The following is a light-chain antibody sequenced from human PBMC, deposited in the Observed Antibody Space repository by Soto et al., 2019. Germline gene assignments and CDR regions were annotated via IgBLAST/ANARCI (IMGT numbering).Light chain of an antibody. J-gene: IGLJ2*01. Sequence: QSALTQPASVSGSPGQSITISCTGTSSDVGSYNLVSWYQQHPGKAPKLMIYEGSKRLSGVSNRFSGAKSGNTASLTISGLQAEDEADYYCCSYAGRSTPVVFGGGTKLTVL. V-gene: IGLV2-23*01. CDR2: EGS. CDR1: SSDVGSYNL. CDR3: CSYAGRSTPVV.